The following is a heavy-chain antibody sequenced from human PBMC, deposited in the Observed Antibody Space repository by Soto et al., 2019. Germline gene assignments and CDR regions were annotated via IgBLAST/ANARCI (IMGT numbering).Heavy chain of an antibody. Sequence: EVQLLESGGGSVQPGGSLRLSCAASGFTFSSYAMSWVRQAPGKGLEWVSGISGSGGSTYYVDSVKGRFTISRDNSKNTLYLQMNNLRAEDTAVYYCAKDFGYNYGYDAFDIWGQVTMVTVSS. CDR3: AKDFGYNYGYDAFDI. CDR2: ISGSGGST. CDR1: GFTFSSYA. V-gene: IGHV3-23*01. D-gene: IGHD5-18*01. J-gene: IGHJ3*02.